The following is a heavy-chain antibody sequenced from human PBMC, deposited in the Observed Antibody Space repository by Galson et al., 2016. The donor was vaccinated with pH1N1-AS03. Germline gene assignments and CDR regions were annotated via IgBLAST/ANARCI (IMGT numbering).Heavy chain of an antibody. V-gene: IGHV2-5*02. CDR1: GFSLTTSAVG. CDR3: ARTAGWLPDF. CDR2: IYWDDDK. Sequence: PALVKPTQTLTLTCTSSGFSLTTSAVGVVWIRQPPGKALEWLALIYWDDDKRYNSSLKSRLTITKDTSKTQVVLTMTNMDPVDTATYYCARTAGWLPDFWGQGTLVTVSS. J-gene: IGHJ4*02. D-gene: IGHD3-9*01.